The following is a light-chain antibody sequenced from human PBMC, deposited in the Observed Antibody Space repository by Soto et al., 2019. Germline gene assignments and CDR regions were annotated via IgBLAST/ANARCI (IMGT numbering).Light chain of an antibody. CDR1: QSFSNNY. V-gene: IGKV3-20*01. CDR3: QQYASSMVYT. CDR2: GAS. Sequence: EIELTQSPGTLSLSPGESATLSCRASQSFSNNYVARYQHKAGQAPRLLIYGASTRATGIPDRFSGSGSGTGYTLTISRLEPEDFAVYYCQQYASSMVYTFGQGTKLEVK. J-gene: IGKJ2*01.